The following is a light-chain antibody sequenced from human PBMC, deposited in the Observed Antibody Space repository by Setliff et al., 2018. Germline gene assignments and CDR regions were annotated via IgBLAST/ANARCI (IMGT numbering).Light chain of an antibody. CDR1: RSNIGAGYG. CDR2: NDN. V-gene: IGLV1-40*01. CDR3: QSYDNSLSGSGL. Sequence: QSVLTQPPSVSGAPGQRVTISCTGSRSNIGAGYGVHWYQQFPGTAPKLLIYNDNNRPSGVPDRFSGSKSGTSASLAITGLQAEDEADYFCQSYDNSLSGSGLFGTGTKVPS. J-gene: IGLJ1*01.